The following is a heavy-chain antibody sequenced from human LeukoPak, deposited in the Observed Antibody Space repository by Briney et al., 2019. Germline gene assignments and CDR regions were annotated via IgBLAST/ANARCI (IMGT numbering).Heavy chain of an antibody. V-gene: IGHV3-21*01. Sequence: GGSLRLSCAASGFTFSSYSMNWVRQAPGKGLEWVSSISSSSSYIYCADSVKGRFTISRDNAKNSLYLQMNSLRAEDTAVYYCARSDSSGWYYFDYWGQGTLVTVSS. CDR3: ARSDSSGWYYFDY. D-gene: IGHD3-22*01. CDR2: ISSSSSYI. CDR1: GFTFSSYS. J-gene: IGHJ4*02.